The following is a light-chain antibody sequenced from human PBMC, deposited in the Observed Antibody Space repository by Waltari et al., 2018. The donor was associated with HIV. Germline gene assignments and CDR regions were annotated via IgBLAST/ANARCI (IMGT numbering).Light chain of an antibody. V-gene: IGLV3-25*03. CDR3: HSADISGTHRV. J-gene: IGLJ3*02. Sequence: SYELTQPPSVSVSPGQTARITCSGDALPKQYAPWYQQKPGQAPGGVIDQDSERPARIPERLSGSSSGKTVTLTISGVQAEDEADYYCHSADISGTHRVFGGGTKLTVL. CDR2: QDS. CDR1: ALPKQY.